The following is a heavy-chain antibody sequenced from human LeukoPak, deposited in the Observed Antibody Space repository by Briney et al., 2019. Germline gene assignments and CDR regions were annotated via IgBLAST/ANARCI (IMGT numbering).Heavy chain of an antibody. D-gene: IGHD3-9*01. CDR2: IYYSGST. CDR1: GGSISSYY. J-gene: IGHJ5*02. CDR3: ARDLYDILTGPNWFDP. V-gene: IGHV4-39*07. Sequence: SETLSLTCTVSGGSISSYYWGWIRQPPGKGLEWIGSIYYSGSTYYNPSLKSRVTISVDTSKNQFSLKLSSVTAADTAVYYCARDLYDILTGPNWFDPWGQGTLVTVSS.